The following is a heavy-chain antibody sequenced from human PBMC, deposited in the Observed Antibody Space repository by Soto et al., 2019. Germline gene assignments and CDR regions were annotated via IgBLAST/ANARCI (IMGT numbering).Heavy chain of an antibody. CDR2: IYYSGST. CDR3: ARAGGYDSAFDI. D-gene: IGHD5-12*01. V-gene: IGHV4-31*03. Sequence: QVQLQESGPGLVKPSQTLSLTCTVSGGSISSGGYYWRWIRQQPGKGLEWMGYIYYSGSTYYNPSLKSRVTISVDTSKNQFSLKLSSVTAADTAVYYCARAGGYDSAFDIWGQGTMVTVSS. CDR1: GGSISSGGYY. J-gene: IGHJ3*02.